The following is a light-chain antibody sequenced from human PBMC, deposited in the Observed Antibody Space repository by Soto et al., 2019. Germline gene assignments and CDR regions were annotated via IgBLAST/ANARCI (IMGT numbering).Light chain of an antibody. V-gene: IGLV2-14*01. CDR3: SSYTSRNTDV. Sequence: QSALTQPASVSGSPGQSITISCTGTSSDVGFSNYVSWYQQHPGKAPKLMISEVSNRPSGVSTRFSGSKSGNTAYMPTSGPQAEDEADYCCSSYTSRNTDVFGTGTKLTVL. CDR1: SSDVGFSNY. J-gene: IGLJ1*01. CDR2: EVS.